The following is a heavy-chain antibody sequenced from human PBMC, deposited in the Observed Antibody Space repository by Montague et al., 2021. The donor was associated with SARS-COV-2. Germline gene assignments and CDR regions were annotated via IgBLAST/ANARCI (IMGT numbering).Heavy chain of an antibody. CDR3: ARGTTVQYYYAMDV. CDR1: GFSFSNYD. CDR2: IDTAGHT. D-gene: IGHD1-14*01. Sequence: SLRLSCAASGFSFSNYDMYWVRQATGNGLEWVSGIDTAGHTYYPGSVKGRFTISRENANNSLYLQMNSLRDGDTAVYYCARGTTVQYYYAMDVWGQGTTVTVSS. J-gene: IGHJ6*02. V-gene: IGHV3-13*04.